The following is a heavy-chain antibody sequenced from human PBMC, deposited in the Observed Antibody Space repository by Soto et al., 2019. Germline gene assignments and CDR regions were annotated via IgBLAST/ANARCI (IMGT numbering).Heavy chain of an antibody. Sequence: QVQLVQSGAEVKKPGASVKVSCKASGYNFIDYSINWVRQAPGQGLEWMGWMNPKSGHTAHAQKNGGRVIMTRDTSITTVYMKLSSLTSGHPAVYFCARRIPDEKFTPWARGPQAPVSS. V-gene: IGHV1-8*01. CDR1: GYNFIDYS. J-gene: IGHJ5*02. CDR3: ARRIPDEKFTP. CDR2: MNPKSGHT.